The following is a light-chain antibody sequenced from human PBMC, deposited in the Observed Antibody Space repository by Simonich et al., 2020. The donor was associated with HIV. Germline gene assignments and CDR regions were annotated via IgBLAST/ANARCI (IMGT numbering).Light chain of an antibody. CDR2: GAS. CDR3: QQYNNWRT. CDR1: QTFNSN. Sequence: EIVMTQSPATRSVSPGERATLSCRASQTFNSNLAWYQQKPGQAPTLLIYGASTRATGVPARFSGSGSGTEFTLTISSLQSEDFAVYYCQQYNNWRTFGQGTKVEIK. V-gene: IGKV3-15*01. J-gene: IGKJ1*01.